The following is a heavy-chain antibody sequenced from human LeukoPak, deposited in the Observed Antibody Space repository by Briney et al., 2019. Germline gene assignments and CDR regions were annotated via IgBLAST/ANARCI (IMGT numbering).Heavy chain of an antibody. CDR2: IKQDGSEK. CDR3: ARDSSTVGNDY. J-gene: IGHJ4*02. CDR1: GVTLSSYW. V-gene: IGHV3-7*01. D-gene: IGHD1-26*01. Sequence: PGASLRLYCAASGVTLSSYWMSWVRQGPGYGLQWVANIKQDGSEKYYVDSVKGRFTISRDNAKNSLYLQMNSLRAEDTAVYYCARDSSTVGNDYWGQGTLVTVSS.